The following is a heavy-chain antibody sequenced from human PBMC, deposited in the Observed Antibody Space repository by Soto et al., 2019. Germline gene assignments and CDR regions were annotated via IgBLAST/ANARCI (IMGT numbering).Heavy chain of an antibody. CDR2: IIPILNSP. Sequence: SAQVSYQACPGTLGSYSITWVRRAPRQGLEWLGGIIPILNSPAYAQKFQARVVITADEITNTAYMELNSLRFDDTAVYYCAREAPYCTSATCPKFYDMDVWGQGTTVTVSS. J-gene: IGHJ6*02. V-gene: IGHV1-69*13. D-gene: IGHD2-21*01. CDR3: AREAPYCTSATCPKFYDMDV. CDR1: PGTLGSYS.